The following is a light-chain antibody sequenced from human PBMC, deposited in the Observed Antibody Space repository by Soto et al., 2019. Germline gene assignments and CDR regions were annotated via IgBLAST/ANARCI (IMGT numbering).Light chain of an antibody. CDR1: RDTSNC. Sequence: IPMSQSPSSMCGSXGDRVTIACRARRDTSNCLHRYQQTPGXASKIXIYYASNLETGVPSRFSGSGSGKEFNLTISSLQPDDLATYDCQQYNSYSKFGQGTKVDIK. V-gene: IGKV1-33*01. J-gene: IGKJ1*01. CDR2: YAS. CDR3: QQYNSYSK.